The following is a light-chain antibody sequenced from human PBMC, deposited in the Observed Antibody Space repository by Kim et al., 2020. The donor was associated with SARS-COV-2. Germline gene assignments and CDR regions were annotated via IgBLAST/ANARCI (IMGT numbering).Light chain of an antibody. Sequence: SITISCTGTSSNVGSYTLVSWYQQHPGKAPKLMIYEVSKRPSGVSNRFSGSKSGNTASLTISGLQAEDEADYYCCSYAGSNTYVVFGGGTKLTVL. V-gene: IGLV2-23*02. CDR3: CSYAGSNTYVV. CDR1: SSNVGSYTL. CDR2: EVS. J-gene: IGLJ2*01.